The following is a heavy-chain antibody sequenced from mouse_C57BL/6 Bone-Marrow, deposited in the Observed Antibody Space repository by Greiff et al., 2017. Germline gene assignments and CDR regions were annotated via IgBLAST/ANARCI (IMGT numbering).Heavy chain of an antibody. CDR3: SRAMDY. CDR1: GYTFTDYE. J-gene: IGHJ4*01. V-gene: IGHV1-15*01. Sequence: VQLLQSGAELVRPGASVTLSCKASGYTFTDYEMHWVKQTPVHGLEWIGAIDPETGGTAYNQKFKGKAILTADKSSSTAYMELRSLTSEDSAVYYWSRAMDYWGQGTSVTVSS. CDR2: IDPETGGT.